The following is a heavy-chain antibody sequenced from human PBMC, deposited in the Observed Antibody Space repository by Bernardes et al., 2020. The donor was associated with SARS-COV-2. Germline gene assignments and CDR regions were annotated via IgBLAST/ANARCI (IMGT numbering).Heavy chain of an antibody. D-gene: IGHD6-13*01. CDR2: IKQDGSEK. Sequence: GSLRLSCAASGFTFSSYWMSWVRQAPGKGLEWVANIKQDGSEKYYVDSVKGRFTISRDNAKNSLYLQMNSLRAEDTAVYYCAREGYSSSWYHPAGMDVWGQGTTVTVSS. J-gene: IGHJ6*02. V-gene: IGHV3-7*01. CDR3: AREGYSSSWYHPAGMDV. CDR1: GFTFSSYW.